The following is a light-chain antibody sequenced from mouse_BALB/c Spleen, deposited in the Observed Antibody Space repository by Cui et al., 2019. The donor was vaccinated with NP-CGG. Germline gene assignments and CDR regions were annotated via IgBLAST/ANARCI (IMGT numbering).Light chain of an antibody. J-gene: IGLJ1*01. CDR1: TGAVTTSNY. CDR2: GTS. V-gene: IGLV1*01. Sequence: QAVVTQESALTTSPGETVTLTCRSSTGAVTTSNYANWVQEKPDHLFSSLIGGTSNRVPGVPARFSSSLIGNKAALTITGAQTEDEAIYFCALWYSNHWVFGGGTKLTVL. CDR3: ALWYSNHWV.